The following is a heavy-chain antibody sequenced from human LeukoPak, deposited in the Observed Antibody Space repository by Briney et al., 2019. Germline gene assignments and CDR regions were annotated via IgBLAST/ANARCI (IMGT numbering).Heavy chain of an antibody. D-gene: IGHD6-19*01. Sequence: GASVKVSCKASGYTFTSYYMHWVRQAPGQGLEWMGTINPSGGSTSYAQKFQGRVTMTRDTSTSTVYMELSSLRSEDTAVYYCARGPGIAVAGTWTWFDPWGQGTLVTVSS. CDR2: INPSGGST. J-gene: IGHJ5*02. CDR3: ARGPGIAVAGTWTWFDP. CDR1: GYTFTSYY. V-gene: IGHV1-46*01.